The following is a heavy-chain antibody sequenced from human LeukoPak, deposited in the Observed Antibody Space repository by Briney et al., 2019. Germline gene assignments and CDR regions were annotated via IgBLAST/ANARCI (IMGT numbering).Heavy chain of an antibody. CDR2: LYYSGGT. Sequence: SETLSLTCTVSGGSISSYYWSWIRQPPGKGLEWIGYLYYSGGTNYNPSLKSRVTISVDTSKNQFSLKLSSVTAADTAVYYCARYYDILTGYFRWFDPWGQGTLVTVSS. CDR3: ARYYDILTGYFRWFDP. CDR1: GGSISSYY. D-gene: IGHD3-9*01. J-gene: IGHJ5*02. V-gene: IGHV4-59*01.